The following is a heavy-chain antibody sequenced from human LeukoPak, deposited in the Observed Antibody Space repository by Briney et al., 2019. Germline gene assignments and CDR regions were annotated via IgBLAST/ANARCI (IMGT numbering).Heavy chain of an antibody. CDR3: ARDIRAFRSSGLMAFDP. CDR1: GYTFTGYY. CDR2: INPNSGGT. Sequence: ASVKVSCKASGYTFTGYYMHWVRQAPGQGLEWMGWINPNSGGTNYAQKFQGRVTMTRDTSISTAYMELSRLRSDDTAVYYCARDIRAFRSSGLMAFDPWGQGTLVTVSS. J-gene: IGHJ5*02. D-gene: IGHD3-22*01. V-gene: IGHV1-2*02.